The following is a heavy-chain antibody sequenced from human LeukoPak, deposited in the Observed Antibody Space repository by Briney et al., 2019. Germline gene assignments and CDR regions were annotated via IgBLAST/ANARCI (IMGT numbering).Heavy chain of an antibody. J-gene: IGHJ4*02. D-gene: IGHD4-17*01. CDR3: TRLRYGDYG. CDR1: GFTFSSYE. V-gene: IGHV3-48*03. Sequence: GGSLRLSCAASGFTFSSYEMNWVRHAQGKGLEWVSYISSSGGTIYYADPVKGRFTISRDNAKNSLYPQMNSLRGEDTAVYYCTRLRYGDYGWGQGTLVTVSS. CDR2: ISSSGGTI.